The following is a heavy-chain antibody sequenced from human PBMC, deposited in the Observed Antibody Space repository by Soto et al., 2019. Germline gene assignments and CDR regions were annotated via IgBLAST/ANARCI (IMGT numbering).Heavy chain of an antibody. Sequence: ASVKVSCKASGYTFTSYGISWVRQAPGQGLEWMGWISAYNGNTNYAQKLQGRVTMTTDTSTSTAYMELRSLRSDDTAVYYCARDPHLGYCSGGSCSPGYYFDYWGQGTLVTVSS. CDR1: GYTFTSYG. CDR2: ISAYNGNT. D-gene: IGHD2-15*01. CDR3: ARDPHLGYCSGGSCSPGYYFDY. J-gene: IGHJ4*02. V-gene: IGHV1-18*01.